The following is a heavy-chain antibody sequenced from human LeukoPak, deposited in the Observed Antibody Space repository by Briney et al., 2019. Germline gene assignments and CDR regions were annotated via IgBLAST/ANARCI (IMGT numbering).Heavy chain of an antibody. J-gene: IGHJ4*02. CDR3: ASGLLYGSGSSIKTYYFDY. V-gene: IGHV4-4*02. D-gene: IGHD3-10*01. CDR1: GGSISSSNW. CDR2: IYHSGST. Sequence: SETLSLTCAVSGGSISSSNWWSWVRQPPGKGLEWIGEIYHSGSTNYNPSLKSRVTISVDKSKNQFSLKLSSVTAADTAVYYCASGLLYGSGSSIKTYYFDYWGQGTLVTVSS.